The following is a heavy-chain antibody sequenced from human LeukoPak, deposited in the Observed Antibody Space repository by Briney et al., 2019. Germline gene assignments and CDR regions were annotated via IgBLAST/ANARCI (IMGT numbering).Heavy chain of an antibody. J-gene: IGHJ3*02. D-gene: IGHD2-8*02. CDR1: GFTFSAYW. CDR3: AKAPIRITGAFDI. V-gene: IGHV3-7*01. CDR2: IKQDGSEK. Sequence: GGSLRLSCAASGFTFSAYWMSWVRQAPGKGLEWVANIKQDGSEKYYVDSVKGRFTISRDNAKNSLYLQMNSLRVDDLAVYYCAKAPIRITGAFDIWDQGTMVTVSS.